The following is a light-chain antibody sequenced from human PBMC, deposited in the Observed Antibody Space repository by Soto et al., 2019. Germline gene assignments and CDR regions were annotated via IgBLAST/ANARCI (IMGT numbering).Light chain of an antibody. V-gene: IGKV3-20*01. J-gene: IGKJ3*01. Sequence: EMVMTRSPGTRSLSPLGVATLACRASQSVSSSYLAWYQQKPGQAPRLLIYGASSRATGIPDRFSGSGSGTDFTLTISRLEPEDFAVYYCKQYGSFFGPGTKVDIK. CDR3: KQYGSF. CDR2: GAS. CDR1: QSVSSSY.